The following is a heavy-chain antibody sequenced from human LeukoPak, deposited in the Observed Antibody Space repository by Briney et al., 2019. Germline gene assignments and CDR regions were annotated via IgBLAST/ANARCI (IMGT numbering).Heavy chain of an antibody. CDR1: GFMFSSNW. Sequence: GGSLRLSCAASGFMFSSNWMSWVRQAPGKGLEWVSVISGTGGSTYYADSAKGRFTISRDNSRNTMYLQMNSLRAEDTAVYYCAKDSPIGTYYHYYGLDVWGQGTTVTVSS. CDR3: AKDSPIGTYYHYYGLDV. J-gene: IGHJ6*02. V-gene: IGHV3-23*01. D-gene: IGHD1-26*01. CDR2: ISGTGGST.